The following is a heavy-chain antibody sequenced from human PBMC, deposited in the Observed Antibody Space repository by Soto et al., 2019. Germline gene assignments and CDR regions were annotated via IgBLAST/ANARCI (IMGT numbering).Heavy chain of an antibody. CDR3: ARGGFSIAAAGPRMDV. J-gene: IGHJ6*02. Sequence: SSVKVSCKASGGTFSSYAISWVRQAPGQGLEWMGGIIPIFGTANYAQKFQGRVTITADESTSTAYMELSSLRSEDTAVYYCARGGFSIAAAGPRMDVWGQATTVTVSS. CDR1: GGTFSSYA. D-gene: IGHD6-13*01. V-gene: IGHV1-69*13. CDR2: IIPIFGTA.